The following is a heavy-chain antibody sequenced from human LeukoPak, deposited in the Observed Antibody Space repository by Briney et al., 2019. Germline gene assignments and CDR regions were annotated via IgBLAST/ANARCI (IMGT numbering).Heavy chain of an antibody. CDR3: ARGAGNSSSWYRYYYYYYMDV. V-gene: IGHV4-34*01. CDR2: INHSGST. J-gene: IGHJ6*03. CDR1: GGSFSGYY. Sequence: PSETLSLTCAVYGGSFSGYYWSWIRQPPGKGLEWIGEINHSGSTNYNPSLKSRVTISVDTSKNQSSLKLSSVTAADTAVYYCARGAGNSSSWYRYYYYYYMDVWGKGTTVTVSS. D-gene: IGHD6-13*01.